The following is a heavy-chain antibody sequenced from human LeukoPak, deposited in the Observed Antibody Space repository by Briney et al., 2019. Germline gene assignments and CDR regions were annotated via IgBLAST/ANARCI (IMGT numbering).Heavy chain of an antibody. Sequence: GGSLRLSCATSGFSFTDYPMNWVRQATGKGLEWISNIRTTAEGAKYAYYADSVKGRVTISRDDGKNTLYLHMSSLRDDDTAVYYCATGIRYAFDYWGQGILVTVSS. CDR2: IRTTAEGAKYA. J-gene: IGHJ4*02. CDR3: ATGIRYAFDY. CDR1: GFSFTDYP. D-gene: IGHD3-9*01. V-gene: IGHV3-48*02.